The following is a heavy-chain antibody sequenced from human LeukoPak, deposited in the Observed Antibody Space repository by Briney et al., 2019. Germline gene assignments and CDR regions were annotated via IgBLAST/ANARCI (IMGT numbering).Heavy chain of an antibody. CDR2: ISSSSSYI. J-gene: IGHJ4*02. D-gene: IGHD2-2*01. V-gene: IGHV3-21*01. Sequence: GGSLRLSCAASGFTFSSYSMNWVRQAPGKGLEWVSSISSSSSYIYYADSVKGRFTISRDNAKNSLYLQMNSLRAEDTAVYYCARISGYCSSTSYPPPPNFDYWGQGTLVTVSS. CDR3: ARISGYCSSTSYPPPPNFDY. CDR1: GFTFSSYS.